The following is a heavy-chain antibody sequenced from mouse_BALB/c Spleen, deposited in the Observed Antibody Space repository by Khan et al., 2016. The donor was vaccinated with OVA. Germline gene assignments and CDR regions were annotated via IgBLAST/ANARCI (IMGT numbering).Heavy chain of an antibody. Sequence: EVQLVESGGDLVKPGGSLKLSCAASGFIFSSYSMSWVRQTPDKRLEWVATISSGGDYTYYPDSVKGRFTISRDDAKNPLYLQMSSLKSEDTAMYYCASHLTGSFAYWGQGTLDTVSA. D-gene: IGHD4-1*01. V-gene: IGHV5-6*01. CDR3: ASHLTGSFAY. J-gene: IGHJ3*01. CDR2: ISSGGDYT. CDR1: GFIFSSYS.